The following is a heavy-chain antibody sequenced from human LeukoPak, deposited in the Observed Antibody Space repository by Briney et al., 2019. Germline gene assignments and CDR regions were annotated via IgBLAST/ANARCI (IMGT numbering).Heavy chain of an antibody. V-gene: IGHV3-21*01. J-gene: IGHJ4*02. CDR2: ISSSSSYI. CDR3: ARGGDGYNFGY. D-gene: IGHD5-24*01. Sequence: GWSLRLSCAASGFTFSSYSMNWVRQAPGKGLDWVSSISSSSSYIYYADSVKGRFTISRDNAKNSLYLQMNSLRAEDTAVYYCARGGDGYNFGYWGQGTLVTVSS. CDR1: GFTFSSYS.